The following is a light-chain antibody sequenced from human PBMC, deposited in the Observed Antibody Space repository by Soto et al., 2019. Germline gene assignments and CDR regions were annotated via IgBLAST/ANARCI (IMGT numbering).Light chain of an antibody. J-gene: IGKJ1*01. Sequence: EIVMTQSPATLSVSPGERATLSCRASQSVSSNLAWYQQTPGQAPRXLIYGASTRATGIPARFSGSGSGTEFTLTISSLQSEDFAVYYCQQYNNWPLFGQGTKV. CDR2: GAS. V-gene: IGKV3-15*01. CDR3: QQYNNWPL. CDR1: QSVSSN.